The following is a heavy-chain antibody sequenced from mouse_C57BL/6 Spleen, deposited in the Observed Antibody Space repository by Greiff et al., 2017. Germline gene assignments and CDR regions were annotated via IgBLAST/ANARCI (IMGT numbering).Heavy chain of an antibody. V-gene: IGHV1-80*01. Sequence: QVQLQQSGAELVKPGASVKISCKASGYAFSSYWMNWVKQRPGKGLEWIGQIYPGDGDTNYNGKFKGKATLTADKSSSTAYMQLSSMTSEDSAVYFCARHQFITTVVEGFDYWGQGTTLTVSS. CDR2: IYPGDGDT. D-gene: IGHD1-1*01. CDR3: ARHQFITTVVEGFDY. J-gene: IGHJ2*01. CDR1: GYAFSSYW.